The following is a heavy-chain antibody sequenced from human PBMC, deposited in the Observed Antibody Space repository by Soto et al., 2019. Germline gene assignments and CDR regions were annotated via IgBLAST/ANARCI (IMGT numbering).Heavy chain of an antibody. Sequence: SETLSLTCAVYGGSFSGYYWSWIRQPQGKGLEWIGEINHSGSTNYNPSLKSRVTISVDTSKNQFSLKLSSVTAADTAVYYCAPIAYEDYYYMDVWGKGTTVTVSS. CDR1: GGSFSGYY. J-gene: IGHJ6*03. CDR2: INHSGST. CDR3: APIAYEDYYYMDV. V-gene: IGHV4-34*01. D-gene: IGHD2-21*01.